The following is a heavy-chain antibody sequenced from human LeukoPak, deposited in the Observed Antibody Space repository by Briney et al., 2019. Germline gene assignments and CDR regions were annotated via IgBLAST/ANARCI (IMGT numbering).Heavy chain of an antibody. CDR3: ATDGDYYDSGTYSGH. J-gene: IGHJ4*02. V-gene: IGHV4-4*07. Sequence: SETLSLTCTVSGGSISSYFWSWIRQPAGKGLEWIGRIYTSGSTDYNPSLKSRVTMSVDTSKNQFPLKLTSVTAADTAVYYCATDGDYYDSGTYSGHWGQGTLDTVSS. CDR1: GGSISSYF. D-gene: IGHD3-10*01. CDR2: IYTSGST.